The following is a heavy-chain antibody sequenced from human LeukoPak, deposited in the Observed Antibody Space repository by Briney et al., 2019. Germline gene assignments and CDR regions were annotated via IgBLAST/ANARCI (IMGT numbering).Heavy chain of an antibody. CDR2: ISYDGSNK. J-gene: IGHJ5*02. CDR1: GFTFSSYA. D-gene: IGHD5-12*01. CDR3: ARGGYSGYGLYAWFDP. Sequence: GVSLRLSCAASGFTFSSYAMHWVRQAPGKGLEWVAVISYDGSNKYFADSVKGRFTISRDNSKNTLYLQMNSLRAEDTAVYYCARGGYSGYGLYAWFDPWGQGTLVTVSS. V-gene: IGHV3-30*04.